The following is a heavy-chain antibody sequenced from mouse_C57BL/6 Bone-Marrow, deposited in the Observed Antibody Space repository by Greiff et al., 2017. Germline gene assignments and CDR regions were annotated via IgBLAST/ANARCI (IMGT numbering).Heavy chain of an antibody. CDR2: IDPETGGT. D-gene: IGHD1-1*01. V-gene: IGHV1-15*01. Sequence: QVQLQQSGAELVRPGASVTLSCKASGYTFTDYEMHWVKQTPVHGLEWIGAIDPETGGTAYNQKFKGKAILTADKSASTAYMELRSLTSEDSAVYYCTDYCGSSYDYYAMDYWGQGTSVTVSS. J-gene: IGHJ4*01. CDR3: TDYCGSSYDYYAMDY. CDR1: GYTFTDYE.